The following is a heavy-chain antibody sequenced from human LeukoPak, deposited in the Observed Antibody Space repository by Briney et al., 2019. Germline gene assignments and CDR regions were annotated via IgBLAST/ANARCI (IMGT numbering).Heavy chain of an antibody. D-gene: IGHD2-15*01. Sequence: GGSLRLSCAASGFTVSSNYMSWVRQAPGKGLEWVSAISGSGGSTYYAGSVKGRFTISRDNAKNSLYLQMNSLRAEDTAVYYCARGEYCSGGSCYGEFFDYWGQGILVTVSS. CDR3: ARGEYCSGGSCYGEFFDY. CDR2: ISGSGGST. J-gene: IGHJ4*02. V-gene: IGHV3-11*04. CDR1: GFTVSSNY.